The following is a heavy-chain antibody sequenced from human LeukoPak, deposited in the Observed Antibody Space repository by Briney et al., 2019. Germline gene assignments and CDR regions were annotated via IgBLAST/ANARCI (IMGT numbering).Heavy chain of an antibody. CDR3: AREFQY. CDR2: IYTSGTT. Sequence: SETLSLTCTVSGGSISSGSYYWSWIRQPARKGLEWVGRIYTSGTTNYNPSLKSRVTISVDTSKNQFSLKLNSVTAADTAVYYCAREFQYWGQGTLVTVSS. J-gene: IGHJ4*02. V-gene: IGHV4-61*02. CDR1: GGSISSGSYY.